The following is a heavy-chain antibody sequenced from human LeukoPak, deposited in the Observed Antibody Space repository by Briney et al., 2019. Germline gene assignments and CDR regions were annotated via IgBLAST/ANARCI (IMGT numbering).Heavy chain of an antibody. CDR1: GGSFSGYY. Sequence: SGTLSLTCAVYGGSFSGYYWSWIRRPPGKGLEWIGEINHSGSTNYNPSLKSRVTISVDTSKNQFSPKLSSVTAADTAVYYCARFATSNWFDPWGQGTLVTVSS. D-gene: IGHD5-24*01. CDR3: ARFATSNWFDP. J-gene: IGHJ5*02. CDR2: INHSGST. V-gene: IGHV4-34*01.